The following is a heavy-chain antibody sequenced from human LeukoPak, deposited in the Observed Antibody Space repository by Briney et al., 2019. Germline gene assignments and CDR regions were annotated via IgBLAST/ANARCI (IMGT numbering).Heavy chain of an antibody. V-gene: IGHV3-30*19. CDR2: ISYDGSNK. CDR1: GFTFSNYA. D-gene: IGHD3-9*01. J-gene: IGHJ3*02. CDR3: ARETYYDILTGYIGAFDI. Sequence: GGSLRLSCAASGFTFSNYAMHWVRQAPGKGLEWVAVISYDGSNKYYADSVKGRFTISRDNSKNTLYLQMNSLRAEDTAVYYCARETYYDILTGYIGAFDIWGQGTMVTVSS.